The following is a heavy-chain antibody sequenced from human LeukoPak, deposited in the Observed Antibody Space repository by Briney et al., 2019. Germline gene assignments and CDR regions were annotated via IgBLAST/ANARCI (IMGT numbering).Heavy chain of an antibody. J-gene: IGHJ4*02. CDR3: AKPLRGSGSFHYPYFDS. D-gene: IGHD3-10*01. CDR1: GFTFSSFA. CDR2: ISGSGGDT. V-gene: IGHV3-23*01. Sequence: SGGSLRLSCAASGFTFSSFAMSWVRQAPGKGLEWVSTISGSGGDTSYADSVKGRFTVSRDNSRNTLYLLMNSLRAEDTALYYCAKPLRGSGSFHYPYFDSWGQGTLVTASS.